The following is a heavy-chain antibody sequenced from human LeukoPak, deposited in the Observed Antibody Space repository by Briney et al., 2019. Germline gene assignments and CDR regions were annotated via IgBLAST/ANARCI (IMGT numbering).Heavy chain of an antibody. D-gene: IGHD2-8*01. Sequence: SETLPLTCSVSGGSIGWDYWSWIRQSAGKGLEWIGRIYKSGTTNYNPSFRSRVSMSVDTSKNHFSLTLTSVTAADTAVYYCAREKYSRNSNGYSYFFTSGGQGPLVTVSS. J-gene: IGHJ4*02. V-gene: IGHV4-4*07. CDR3: AREKYSRNSNGYSYFFTS. CDR2: IYKSGTT. CDR1: GGSIGWDY.